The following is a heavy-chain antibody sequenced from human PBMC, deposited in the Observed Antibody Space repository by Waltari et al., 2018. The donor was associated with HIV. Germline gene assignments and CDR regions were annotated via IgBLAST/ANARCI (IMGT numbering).Heavy chain of an antibody. Sequence: QVHLVQSGTEVKKPGASVKISCKASGYPFSNYGFTWVRQAPGQGLEWVGWISAFTGNTNYAQKVQGRLNMTTDTSTNTAYMELGTLRSDDTAVYFCARDRGRQESYGMDVWGQGP. D-gene: IGHD3-10*01. CDR1: GYPFSNYG. CDR3: ARDRGRQESYGMDV. CDR2: ISAFTGNT. V-gene: IGHV1-18*01. J-gene: IGHJ6*02.